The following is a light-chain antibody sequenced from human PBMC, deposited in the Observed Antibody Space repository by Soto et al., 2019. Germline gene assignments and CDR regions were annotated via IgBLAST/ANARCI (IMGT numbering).Light chain of an antibody. CDR2: LGS. CDR1: QSLLLGNGYNY. Sequence: DIVMTQSPLSLPVTPGEPASISCRSSQSLLLGNGYNYLDWYLQKSGQSPQLLIYLGSTRASGVPDRFSGGGSGTDFTLKISRVETEDVGVYYCMQALQTPRTFGQGTKVEIK. V-gene: IGKV2-28*01. CDR3: MQALQTPRT. J-gene: IGKJ1*01.